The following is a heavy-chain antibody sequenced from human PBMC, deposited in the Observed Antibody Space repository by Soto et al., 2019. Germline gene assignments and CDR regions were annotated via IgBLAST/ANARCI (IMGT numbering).Heavy chain of an antibody. D-gene: IGHD3-16*01. Sequence: QVQLVQSGAEVKKPGSSVKVSCKASGGTFSSYTISWVRQAPGQGLEWMGRIIPILGIANYAQKFQGRVTITADKSTSTAYMELSSLRSEDTAVYYCARGIVSGESSDPWGQGTLVTVSS. V-gene: IGHV1-69*02. CDR2: IIPILGIA. CDR3: ARGIVSGESSDP. J-gene: IGHJ5*02. CDR1: GGTFSSYT.